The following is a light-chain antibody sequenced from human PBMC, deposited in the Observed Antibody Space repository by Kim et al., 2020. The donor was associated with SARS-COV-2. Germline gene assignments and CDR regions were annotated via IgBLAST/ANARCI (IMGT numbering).Light chain of an antibody. CDR3: QQYNNWPQT. J-gene: IGKJ1*01. CDR1: RSVSSN. V-gene: IGKV3-15*01. Sequence: VSPGERATLSCRASRSVSSNLAWYQQKPGQAPRLLIYGASTRATGIPAGFSGSGSETEFTLTINNLQSEDFAVYYCQQYNNWPQTFGQGTKVDIK. CDR2: GAS.